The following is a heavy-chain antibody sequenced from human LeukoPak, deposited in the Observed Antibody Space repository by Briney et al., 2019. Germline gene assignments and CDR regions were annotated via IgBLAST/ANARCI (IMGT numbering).Heavy chain of an antibody. D-gene: IGHD2-21*02. V-gene: IGHV3-23*01. CDR1: GFTFNNYA. Sequence: GGSLRLSCAASGFTFNNYAMSWVRQAPGKGLEWVSSISSGGATTWYADSAKGRFTISRDNSQSTLYLQMNGLRAEDTAVFYCVRRMTAPDCWGQGSLVTVSS. CDR2: ISSGGATT. CDR3: VRRMTAPDC. J-gene: IGHJ4*02.